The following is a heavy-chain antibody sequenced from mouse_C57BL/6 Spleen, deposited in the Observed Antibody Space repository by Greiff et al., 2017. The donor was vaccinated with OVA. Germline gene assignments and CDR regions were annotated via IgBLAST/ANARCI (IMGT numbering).Heavy chain of an antibody. CDR1: GFTFSSYA. CDR2: ISDGGSYT. V-gene: IGHV5-4*01. CDR3: ARDFTTVVAPYFDY. J-gene: IGHJ2*01. D-gene: IGHD1-1*01. Sequence: EVKLMESGGGLVKPGGSLKLSCAASGFTFSSYAMSWVRQTPEKRLEWVATISDGGSYTYYPDNVKGRFTISRDNAKNNLYLQMSHLKSEDTAMYYCARDFTTVVAPYFDYWGQGTTLTVSS.